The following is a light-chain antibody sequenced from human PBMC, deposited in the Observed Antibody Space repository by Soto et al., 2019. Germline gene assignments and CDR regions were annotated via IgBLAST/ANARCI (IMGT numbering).Light chain of an antibody. J-gene: IGKJ2*01. Sequence: EIVLTQSPGTLSLSPGERATLSCRASQSVSSTYIAWYQQNPGRAPRLLIYGASSRATGIPDRFSGSGSGTDFTITISRLEPEDFAVYFWQQYGRSPPFTFGQGTKVEIK. V-gene: IGKV3-20*01. CDR2: GAS. CDR3: QQYGRSPPFT. CDR1: QSVSSTY.